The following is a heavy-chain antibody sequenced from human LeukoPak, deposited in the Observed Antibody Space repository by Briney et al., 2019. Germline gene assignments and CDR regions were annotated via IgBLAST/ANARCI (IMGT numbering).Heavy chain of an antibody. CDR1: GGSFSGYY. CDR2: INHLGST. CDR3: AGLPYGSGYWLHREGRDV. V-gene: IGHV4-34*01. J-gene: IGHJ6*03. Sequence: SETLSLTCAVYGGSFSGYYWSWIRQPPEKGLEWIGEINHLGSTNYNPSLKSRVTISVDTSKKQFSLNLTSVTAADTAVYYCAGLPYGSGYWLHREGRDVWGKGTTVTISS. D-gene: IGHD3-10*01.